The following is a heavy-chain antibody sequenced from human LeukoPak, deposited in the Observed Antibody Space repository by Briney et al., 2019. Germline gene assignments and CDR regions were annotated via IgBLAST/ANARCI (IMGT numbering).Heavy chain of an antibody. D-gene: IGHD1-1*01. J-gene: IGHJ4*02. Sequence: PSETLSLSPAVYRGSFSLYYWGWIRQRPGKGLEWIGEINHRGVATYWPSLQSRTTLSVDTSKNQFFLRLTSVTAADTALYFCAGGLERMPPKYWGPGILVTVSS. CDR1: RGSFSLYY. CDR2: INHRGVA. CDR3: AGGLERMPPKY. V-gene: IGHV4-34*01.